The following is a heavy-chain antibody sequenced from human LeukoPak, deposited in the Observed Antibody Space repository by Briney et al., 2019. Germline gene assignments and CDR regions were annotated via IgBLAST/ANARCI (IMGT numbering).Heavy chain of an antibody. CDR3: VRETGWLFDF. D-gene: IGHD5-12*01. Sequence: NPGGSLRLSCAATGFSFRDRYMSWIRQAPGKGMEWVAYISPNSDNIHYADSVKGRFTISRDNAKNSLFLQVNSLRAEDTAVYYCVRETGWLFDFWGQGTLVIVSS. V-gene: IGHV3-11*04. CDR2: ISPNSDNI. CDR1: GFSFRDRY. J-gene: IGHJ4*02.